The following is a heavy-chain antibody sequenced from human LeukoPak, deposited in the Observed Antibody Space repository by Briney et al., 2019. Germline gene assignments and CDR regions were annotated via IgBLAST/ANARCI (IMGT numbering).Heavy chain of an antibody. CDR3: ARAYDRSPYYFDY. J-gene: IGHJ4*02. CDR2: INHSGRT. Sequence: PSETLSLTCAVYGGSFSGYYWSWIRQPPGKGLEWIGEINHSGRTNYNPSLKSRVTISVDTSKNQFSLKLSSVAAADTAVYYCARAYDRSPYYFDYWGQGTLVTVSS. V-gene: IGHV4-34*01. D-gene: IGHD3-22*01. CDR1: GGSFSGYY.